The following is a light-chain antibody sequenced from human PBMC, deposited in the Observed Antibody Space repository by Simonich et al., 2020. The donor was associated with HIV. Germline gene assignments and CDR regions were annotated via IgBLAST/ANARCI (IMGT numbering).Light chain of an antibody. CDR1: KDISNS. Sequence: IQMTQSPSSLSASVGERVTITCRASKDISNSLAWDQQKPGKAPQLLIYDASSLESGVPSRFSGSGSGTDFTLTISSLQPEDFAIYYCQQFNSYPVTFGPGTKVDIK. CDR3: QQFNSYPVT. J-gene: IGKJ3*01. V-gene: IGKV1-13*02. CDR2: DAS.